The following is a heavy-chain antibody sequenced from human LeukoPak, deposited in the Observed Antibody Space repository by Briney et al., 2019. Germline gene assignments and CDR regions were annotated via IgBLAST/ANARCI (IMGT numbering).Heavy chain of an antibody. V-gene: IGHV3-7*04. CDR1: GFTFSSFW. CDR2: IKEDGSMQ. Sequence: HSGGSLRLSCAASGFTFSSFWMSWVRQAPGKGLEWVAHIKEDGSMQSYVDSVKGRLTISRDNTKNSVYLQMNSLRAEDTAVYYCARVVTWLDPWGQGSLVTVSS. CDR3: ARVVTWLDP. J-gene: IGHJ5*02.